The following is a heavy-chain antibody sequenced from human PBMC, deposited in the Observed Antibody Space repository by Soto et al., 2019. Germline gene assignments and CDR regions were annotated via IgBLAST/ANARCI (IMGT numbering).Heavy chain of an antibody. CDR2: IFIGGTT. Sequence: EVQLVESGGRLVQPGGSLRLSCAASGFTVSTSQMTWVRQAPGKGLEWVSVIFIGGTTQYAESVKVRFTISRDNSENTVVLQMNSVRAEETAVYYCARLGPYASGTYSFRHDSFDPWGQGTQVTVSP. D-gene: IGHD3-10*01. CDR3: ARLGPYASGTYSFRHDSFDP. V-gene: IGHV3-53*01. CDR1: GFTVSTSQ. J-gene: IGHJ5*02.